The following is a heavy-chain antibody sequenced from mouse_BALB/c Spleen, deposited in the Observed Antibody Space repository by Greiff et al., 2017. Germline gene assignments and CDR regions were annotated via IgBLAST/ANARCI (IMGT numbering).Heavy chain of an antibody. CDR2: INPSNGRT. D-gene: IGHD2-1*01. Sequence: QVQLKQPGAELVKPGASVKLSCKASGYTFTSYWMHWVKQRPGQGLEWIGEINPSNGRTNYNEKFKSKATLTVDKSSSTAYMQLSSLTSEDSAVYYCARRGGNYPFAYRGQGTLVTVSA. CDR1: GYTFTSYW. V-gene: IGHV1S81*02. J-gene: IGHJ3*01. CDR3: ARRGGNYPFAY.